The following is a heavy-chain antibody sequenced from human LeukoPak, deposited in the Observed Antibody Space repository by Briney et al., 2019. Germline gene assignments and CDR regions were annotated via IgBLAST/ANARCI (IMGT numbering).Heavy chain of an antibody. Sequence: PGGSLRLSCAASGFTFSNFLMTWVRQAPGKGLEWVAVISYDGSNKYYADSVKGRFTISRDNSKNTLYLQMNSLRAEDTAVYYCAKAGRYSSGWYDYWGQGTLVTVSS. CDR2: ISYDGSNK. CDR1: GFTFSNFL. D-gene: IGHD6-19*01. J-gene: IGHJ4*02. V-gene: IGHV3-30*18. CDR3: AKAGRYSSGWYDY.